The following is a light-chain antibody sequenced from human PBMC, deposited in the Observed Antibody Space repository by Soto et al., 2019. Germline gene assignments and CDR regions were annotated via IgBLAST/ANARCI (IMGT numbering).Light chain of an antibody. CDR3: QVWDNVDDHIYV. V-gene: IGLV3-21*02. CDR2: DNS. Sequence: ELTQPPSVSVAPGQTATISCGENNIDSRTVHWYRQKPGQAPLLVVYDNSFRPSGIPNRFSGSNSGNTATLTISRVEAGDEADYYCQVWDNVDDHIYVFGTGTKVTAL. CDR1: NIDSRT. J-gene: IGLJ1*01.